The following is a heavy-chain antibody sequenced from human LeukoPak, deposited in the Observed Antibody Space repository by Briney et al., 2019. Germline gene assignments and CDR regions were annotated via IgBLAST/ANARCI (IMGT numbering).Heavy chain of an antibody. CDR1: GGSISAYY. D-gene: IGHD5-24*01. Sequence: PSETLSLTCTVSGGSISAYYWSWIRQPPGNGLEWIGYISYSGSTKYNPSLKSPGTISVDTSKNQFSLKLSSVTAADTAVYYCARYGMATIQFFDYWGQGTLFTVSS. V-gene: IGHV4-59*01. CDR3: ARYGMATIQFFDY. CDR2: ISYSGST. J-gene: IGHJ4*02.